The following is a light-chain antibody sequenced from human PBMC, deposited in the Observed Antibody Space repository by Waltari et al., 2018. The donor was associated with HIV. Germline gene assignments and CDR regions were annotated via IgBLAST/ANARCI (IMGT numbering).Light chain of an antibody. CDR1: SSNIGRNY. J-gene: IGLJ1*01. CDR3: ATWYDSLSGYV. V-gene: IGLV1-47*01. CDR2: RNN. Sequence: QSVLTQPPSASGTPGQRVTISCSGSSSNIGRNYVYWYQQLPGTAPKLLIYRNNQRPSGVPDPFSGSKSGTSASLAISGLRSEDEADYYCATWYDSLSGYVCGTGTKVTV.